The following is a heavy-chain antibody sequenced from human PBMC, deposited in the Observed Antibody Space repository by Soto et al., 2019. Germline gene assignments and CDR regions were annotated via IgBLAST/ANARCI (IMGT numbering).Heavy chain of an antibody. J-gene: IGHJ6*03. CDR3: AKDMVAAAGRGYYYYYYYMDV. D-gene: IGHD6-13*01. CDR1: GFTFDDYA. CDR2: ISWNSGSI. V-gene: IGHV3-9*01. Sequence: EVQLVESGGGLVQPGRSLRLSCAASGFTFDDYAMHWVRQAPGKGLVWVSGISWNSGSIGYADSVKGRFTISRDNAKNFLYLQMNSLRAEDTALYYCAKDMVAAAGRGYYYYYYYMDVWGKGTTVTVSS.